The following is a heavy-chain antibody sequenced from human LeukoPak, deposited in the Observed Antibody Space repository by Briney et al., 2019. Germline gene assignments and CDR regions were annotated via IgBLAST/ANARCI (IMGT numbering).Heavy chain of an antibody. Sequence: GASVKVSCKASGGTFSSYAISWVRQAPGQGLEWMGGIIPILGIANYAQKFQGRVTMTRDTSTSTVYMELSSLRSEDTAVYYCARGYSRAGGAFDIWGQGTMVTVSS. CDR2: IIPILGIA. J-gene: IGHJ3*02. V-gene: IGHV1-69*10. CDR1: GGTFSSYA. CDR3: ARGYSRAGGAFDI. D-gene: IGHD5-18*01.